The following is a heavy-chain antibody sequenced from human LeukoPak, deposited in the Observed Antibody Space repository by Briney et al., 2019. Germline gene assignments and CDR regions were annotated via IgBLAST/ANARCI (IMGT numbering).Heavy chain of an antibody. D-gene: IGHD3-22*01. CDR1: GSTFSSYE. J-gene: IGHJ4*02. CDR2: ISSSGRTI. Sequence: GGSLRLSCAASGSTFSSYEMNWVRQAPGKGLEWVSSISSSGRTIYYADSVKGRFTISRDNAKNSLYLQMNSLRAEDTAVYYCARVGSMIGRNFDYWGQGTLVTVSS. CDR3: ARVGSMIGRNFDY. V-gene: IGHV3-48*03.